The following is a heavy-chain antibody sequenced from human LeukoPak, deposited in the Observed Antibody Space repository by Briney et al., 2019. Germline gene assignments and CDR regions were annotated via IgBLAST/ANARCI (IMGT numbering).Heavy chain of an antibody. J-gene: IGHJ4*02. D-gene: IGHD4-11*01. CDR3: ARETTISEFDY. V-gene: IGHV4-34*01. CDR1: GGSFSGYY. Sequence: SETLSLTCAVYGGSFSGYYWSWIRQPPGKGLEWVGEINHSGSTNYNPSLKSRVTISVDTSKNQFSLKLSSVTAADTAVYYCARETTISEFDYWGQGTLVTVSS. CDR2: INHSGST.